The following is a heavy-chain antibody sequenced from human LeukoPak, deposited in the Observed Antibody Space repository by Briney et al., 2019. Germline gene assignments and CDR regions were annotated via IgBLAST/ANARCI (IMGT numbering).Heavy chain of an antibody. J-gene: IGHJ4*02. D-gene: IGHD3-22*01. CDR3: ARDSCRYDSSGYCFDY. Sequence: SVKVSCKASGGTFSSYAISWVRQAPGQGLEWMGGIIPIFGTANYAQKFQGRVTITTDESTSTAYMELSSLRSEDTAVYYCARDSCRYDSSGYCFDYWGQGTLVTVSS. V-gene: IGHV1-69*05. CDR2: IIPIFGTA. CDR1: GGTFSSYA.